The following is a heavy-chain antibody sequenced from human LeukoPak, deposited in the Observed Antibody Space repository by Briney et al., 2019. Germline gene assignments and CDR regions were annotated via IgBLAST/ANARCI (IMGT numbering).Heavy chain of an antibody. CDR1: GFTFSSYG. D-gene: IGHD3-22*01. J-gene: IGHJ4*02. CDR2: IRYDGSNK. Sequence: AGGSLRLSCAASGFTFSSYGMHWVRQAPGKGLEWVAFIRYDGSNKYYADSVKSRFTISRDNSKNTLYLQMNSLRAEDTAVYYCAKDQDHYYDSSGYYRPLSGSFDYWGQGTLVTVSS. CDR3: AKDQDHYYDSSGYYRPLSGSFDY. V-gene: IGHV3-30*02.